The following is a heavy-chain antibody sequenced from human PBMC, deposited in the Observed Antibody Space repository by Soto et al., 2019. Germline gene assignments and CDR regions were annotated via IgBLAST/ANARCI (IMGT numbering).Heavy chain of an antibody. CDR1: GGSISSGGYS. V-gene: IGHV4-30-2*01. Sequence: SGTLSLTCAVSGGSISSGGYSWSWIRQPPGKGLEWIGYIYHSGSTYYNPSLKSRVTISVDRSKNQFSLKLSSVTAADTAVYYCASSLKKGVYYFDYWGQGTLVTVSS. J-gene: IGHJ4*02. CDR2: IYHSGST. D-gene: IGHD3-16*01. CDR3: ASSLKKGVYYFDY.